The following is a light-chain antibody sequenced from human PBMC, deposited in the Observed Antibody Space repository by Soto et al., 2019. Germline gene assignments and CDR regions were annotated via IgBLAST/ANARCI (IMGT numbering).Light chain of an antibody. CDR1: QTVSRN. J-gene: IGKJ5*01. CDR2: DIS. V-gene: IGKV3-15*01. Sequence: EIVMTQSPATLSVSPGGGATLSCRASQTVSRNLAWYQQRPGQAPRLLIYDISNRATGVPARFSGSGSETEFTLTIRSLQSEDFAVYFCQQYNNWPSFGQGTRLEIK. CDR3: QQYNNWPS.